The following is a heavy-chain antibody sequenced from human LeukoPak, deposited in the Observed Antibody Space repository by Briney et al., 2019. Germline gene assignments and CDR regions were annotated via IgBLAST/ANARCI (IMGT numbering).Heavy chain of an antibody. D-gene: IGHD6-19*01. Sequence: PGGSLLLSCAASGFTFSSYGMHWVRQAPGKGLEGVAVISYDGSNKYYADSVKGRFTISRDNSKNTLYPQMNSLRAEDTAVYYCARVTEDSSGWYVAYYYYMDVWGKGTTVTVSS. V-gene: IGHV3-30*03. CDR3: ARVTEDSSGWYVAYYYYMDV. CDR2: ISYDGSNK. J-gene: IGHJ6*03. CDR1: GFTFSSYG.